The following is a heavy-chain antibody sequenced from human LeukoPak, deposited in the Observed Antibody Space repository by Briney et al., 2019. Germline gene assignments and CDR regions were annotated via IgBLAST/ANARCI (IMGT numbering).Heavy chain of an antibody. CDR2: ISSSGGTT. J-gene: IGHJ4*02. V-gene: IGHV3-23*01. Sequence: GGSLRLSCAASGFTFSTYAVNWVRQAPGKGLEWVSAISSSGGTTYYADSVKGRFSISRDNSKNTLYLQMNSLRAEDTAVYYCVRLRRNSDRSDYYYYYNSWGQGTLVTVSS. CDR1: GFTFSTYA. D-gene: IGHD3-22*01. CDR3: VRLRRNSDRSDYYYYYNS.